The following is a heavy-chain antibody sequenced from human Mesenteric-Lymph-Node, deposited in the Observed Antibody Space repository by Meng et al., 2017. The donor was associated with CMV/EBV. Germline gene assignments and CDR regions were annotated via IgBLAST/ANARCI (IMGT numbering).Heavy chain of an antibody. CDR1: GFTFSDYY. J-gene: IGHJ5*02. D-gene: IGHD3-10*01. CDR3: TRARGRGWFDP. V-gene: IGHV3-11*04. CDR2: ISSSGSTI. Sequence: GESLKISCAASGFTFSDYYMSWIRQAPGKGLEWVSYISSSGSTIYYADSVKGRFTISRDNAKNSLYLQMNSLRAEDTAVYYCTRARGRGWFDPWGQGTLVTVSS.